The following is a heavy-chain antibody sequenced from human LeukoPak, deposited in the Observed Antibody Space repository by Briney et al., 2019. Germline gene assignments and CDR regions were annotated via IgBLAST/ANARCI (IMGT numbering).Heavy chain of an antibody. CDR2: ISSSGTTI. V-gene: IGHV3-48*03. CDR3: ARVGVVVAATGNLWFDP. D-gene: IGHD2-15*01. Sequence: GGSLRLSCAASGFTFSSYEMNWDRQAPGKGLEWVSYISSSGTTIYYADSVKGRFTISRDNAKNSLYLQMNSLRAEDTAVYYCARVGVVVAATGNLWFDPWGQGTLVTVSS. CDR1: GFTFSSYE. J-gene: IGHJ5*02.